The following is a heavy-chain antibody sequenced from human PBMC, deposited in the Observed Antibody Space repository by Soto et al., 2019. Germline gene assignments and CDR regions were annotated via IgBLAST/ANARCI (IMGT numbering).Heavy chain of an antibody. CDR3: AKDIVATIPPGSGMDV. V-gene: IGHV3-9*01. D-gene: IGHD5-12*01. Sequence: GGSLRLSCAASGFTFDDYAMHWVRQAPGKGLEWVSGISWNSGSIGYADSVKGRFTISRDNAKNSLYLQMNSLRAEDTALYYCAKDIVATIPPGSGMDVWGQGTTGTVSS. J-gene: IGHJ6*02. CDR1: GFTFDDYA. CDR2: ISWNSGSI.